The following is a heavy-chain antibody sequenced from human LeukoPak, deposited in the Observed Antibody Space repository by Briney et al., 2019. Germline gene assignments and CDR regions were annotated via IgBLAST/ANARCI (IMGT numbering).Heavy chain of an antibody. CDR1: GFAFSSYS. J-gene: IGHJ3*02. Sequence: GGSLRLSCAASGFAFSSYSMNWVRQAPGRGLEWVSSIGSSTKSIYYADSVKGRFIISRDNAKNSLYLQMNSLRAEDTAVYYCAREGSEDFDIWGQGTTVTVSS. CDR2: IGSSTKSI. D-gene: IGHD3-10*01. CDR3: AREGSEDFDI. V-gene: IGHV3-21*01.